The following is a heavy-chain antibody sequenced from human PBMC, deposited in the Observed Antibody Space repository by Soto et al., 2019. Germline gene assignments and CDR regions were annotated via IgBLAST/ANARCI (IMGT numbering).Heavy chain of an antibody. CDR2: INSDGSSK. V-gene: IGHV3-74*01. Sequence: EVQLVESGGGLVQPGGPLRRSFEASGFTFSTLWIHWVRQAPGKGLVWVSRINSDGSSKNYADSVKGRVTISRDNARNMLYLQMNSLRAEDTAVYYCARDFEYWGQGTLVTVSS. CDR1: GFTFSTLW. CDR3: ARDFEY. J-gene: IGHJ4*02.